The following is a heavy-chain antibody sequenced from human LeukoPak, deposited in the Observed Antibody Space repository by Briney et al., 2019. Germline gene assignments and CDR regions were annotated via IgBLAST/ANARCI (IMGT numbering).Heavy chain of an antibody. CDR1: GFTFSSYG. CDR3: AKDKNGDFDY. CDR2: ISYDGSNK. Sequence: GRSLRLSCAASGFTFSSYGMHWVRQAPGKGLEWVAVISYDGSNKYYADSVKGRFTISRDNSKNTLYLQMNSLRAEDTAVYYCAKDKNGDFDYWGQGTLVTVSS. D-gene: IGHD4-17*01. J-gene: IGHJ4*02. V-gene: IGHV3-30*18.